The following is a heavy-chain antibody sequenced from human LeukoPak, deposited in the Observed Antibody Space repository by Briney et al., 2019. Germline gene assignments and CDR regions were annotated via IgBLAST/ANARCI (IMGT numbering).Heavy chain of an antibody. CDR1: GGSISSYY. V-gene: IGHV4-59*01. Sequence: SETLSLTCTVSGGSISSYYWRWIRQPPGKGLEWIGYIYYSGSTNYNPSLKSRVTISVDTSKNQFSLKLSSVTAADTAVYYCARGRYCSSTSCYISGQYYFDYWGQGTLVTVSS. J-gene: IGHJ4*02. D-gene: IGHD2-2*02. CDR3: ARGRYCSSTSCYISGQYYFDY. CDR2: IYYSGST.